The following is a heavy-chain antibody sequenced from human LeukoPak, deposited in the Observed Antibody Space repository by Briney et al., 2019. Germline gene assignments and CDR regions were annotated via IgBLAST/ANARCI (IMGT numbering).Heavy chain of an antibody. Sequence: TGGSLRLSCAASGFTCSNYEVNWVRQAPGKGLEWVSYISSRGTTIYYPDSVKGRFTISRDNAKNSLYLQMNSLRAEDTAVYYCARGGLYNWNYLGAFDIWGQGTMVTVSS. J-gene: IGHJ3*02. CDR2: ISSRGTTI. CDR1: GFTCSNYE. D-gene: IGHD1-7*01. CDR3: ARGGLYNWNYLGAFDI. V-gene: IGHV3-48*03.